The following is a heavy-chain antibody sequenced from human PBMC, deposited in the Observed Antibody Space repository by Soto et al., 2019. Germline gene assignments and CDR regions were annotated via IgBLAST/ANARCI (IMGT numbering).Heavy chain of an antibody. CDR3: ARHYCSSTSCYPVYYYYYGMDV. Sequence: PGEALKISWKGSGYSFTSYWIGWVRQMPGKGVEWMGIIYPGDSDTRYSAAFQGQVTISADKSISTAYLQWSSLKASDTAMYYCARHYCSSTSCYPVYYYYYGMDVWGQGTTVTVSS. J-gene: IGHJ6*02. D-gene: IGHD2-2*01. CDR1: GYSFTSYW. CDR2: IYPGDSDT. V-gene: IGHV5-51*01.